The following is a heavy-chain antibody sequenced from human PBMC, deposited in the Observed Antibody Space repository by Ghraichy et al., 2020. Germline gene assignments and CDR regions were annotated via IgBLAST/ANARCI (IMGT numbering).Heavy chain of an antibody. CDR1: GFTSSSYW. CDR3: AILPPGD. D-gene: IGHD2-15*01. J-gene: IGHJ4*02. V-gene: IGHV3-74*01. CDR2: ISSDGRRR. Sequence: GGSLRLSCAVSGFTSSSYWVDWVRQVPGKGLVWVSRISSDGRRRGYADSVKGQFSIARDNAKSTFYLQMNSLRVDDTAVYYCAILPPGDWGQGTLVTVSS.